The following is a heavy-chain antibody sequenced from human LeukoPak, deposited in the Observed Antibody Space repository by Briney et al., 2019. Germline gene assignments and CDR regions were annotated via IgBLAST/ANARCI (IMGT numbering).Heavy chain of an antibody. CDR1: GFTFSSYN. CDR2: ITSSSITI. Sequence: GGSLRLSCAASGFTFSSYNMNWVRQAPGKGLEWVSHITSSSITIYYADSVKGRFTISRDNAKNSLYLQMNSLRAEDTAVYYCARADRYYDVFTGKMGDYWGQGTLVTVSS. V-gene: IGHV3-48*01. J-gene: IGHJ4*02. D-gene: IGHD3-9*01. CDR3: ARADRYYDVFTGKMGDY.